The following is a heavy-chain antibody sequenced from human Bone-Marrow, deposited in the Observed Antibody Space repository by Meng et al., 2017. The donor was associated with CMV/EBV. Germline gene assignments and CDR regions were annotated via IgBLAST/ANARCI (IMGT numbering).Heavy chain of an antibody. D-gene: IGHD3-22*01. CDR3: ARSGYPLLFDY. Sequence: SETLSLTCTVSGGSISSGGYYWSWIRQPPGKALEWIGYIYYSGSTYYIPSLKSRVTMSVDTSKNQFSLKLSSVTAADTAVYFCARSGYPLLFDYWGQGTLVTVSS. V-gene: IGHV4-30-4*08. J-gene: IGHJ4*02. CDR1: GGSISSGGYY. CDR2: IYYSGST.